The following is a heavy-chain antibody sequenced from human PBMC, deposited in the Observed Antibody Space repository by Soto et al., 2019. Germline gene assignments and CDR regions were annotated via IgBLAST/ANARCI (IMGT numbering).Heavy chain of an antibody. J-gene: IGHJ6*03. CDR2: IYYSGST. V-gene: IGHV4-31*03. Sequence: QVQLQESGPGLVKPSQTLSLTCTVSGGSISSGGYYWSWIRQHPGKGLEWIGYIYYSGSTYYNPSLTSRVTISVDTSKNQFSLKLSSVTAADTAVYYYARGGADPWSGYFAPYYYYMDVWGKGTTVTVSS. CDR1: GGSISSGGYY. D-gene: IGHD3-3*01. CDR3: ARGGADPWSGYFAPYYYYMDV.